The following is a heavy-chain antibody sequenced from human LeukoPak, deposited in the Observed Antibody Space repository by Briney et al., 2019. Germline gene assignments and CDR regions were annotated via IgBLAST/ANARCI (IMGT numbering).Heavy chain of an antibody. J-gene: IGHJ6*02. V-gene: IGHV4-59*01. CDR1: GGSISSYY. D-gene: IGHD3-3*01. Sequence: SESLSLTCTVSGGSISSYYWSWIRPPPGKGLEWIGYIYYSGSTNYNPSLTSRVTISVDTSKNQFSLKLSSVTAADTAVYYCARDRGRITIFGVVTVYGMDVWGQGTTVTVSS. CDR2: IYYSGST. CDR3: ARDRGRITIFGVVTVYGMDV.